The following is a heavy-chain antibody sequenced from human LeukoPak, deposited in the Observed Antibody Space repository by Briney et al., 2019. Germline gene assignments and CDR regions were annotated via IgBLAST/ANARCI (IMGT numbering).Heavy chain of an antibody. Sequence: PSETLSLTCTVSGGSISSSSYYWGWIRQPPGKGLEWIGSIYYSGSTYYNPSLKSRVTISVDTSKNQFSLKLSSVTAADTAVYYCARDQVPMWSGESDAFDIWGQGTMVTVSS. CDR1: GGSISSSSYY. V-gene: IGHV4-39*07. J-gene: IGHJ3*02. D-gene: IGHD3-10*01. CDR2: IYYSGST. CDR3: ARDQVPMWSGESDAFDI.